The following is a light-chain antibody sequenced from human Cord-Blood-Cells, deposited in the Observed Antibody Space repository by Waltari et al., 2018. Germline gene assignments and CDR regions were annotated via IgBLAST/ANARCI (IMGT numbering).Light chain of an antibody. CDR3: QQRGNWPLT. CDR1: QSVSRY. Sequence: EIVFTQSPATLSLSPGYKATLSCRASQSVSRYLARDQQKHGHGPRLLIYDASTSATGIPARFSGSASGTDFTLTISSLEPEDFAVYYCQQRGNWPLTFGGGTKVEIK. V-gene: IGKV3-11*01. J-gene: IGKJ4*01. CDR2: DAS.